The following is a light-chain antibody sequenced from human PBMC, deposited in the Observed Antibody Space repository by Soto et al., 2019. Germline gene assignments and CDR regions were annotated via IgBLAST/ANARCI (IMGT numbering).Light chain of an antibody. CDR1: QTVSDN. CDR3: QQYNIWPPLYT. J-gene: IGKJ2*01. V-gene: IGKV3-15*01. Sequence: EIVLTQSPAILSASPGERATLSCRASQTVSDNLAWYQQKPGQSPRLLIYGDSTRATDIPVRFSGSGSGTEFTLTISSLQSEDFAVYYCQQYNIWPPLYTFGQGTKL. CDR2: GDS.